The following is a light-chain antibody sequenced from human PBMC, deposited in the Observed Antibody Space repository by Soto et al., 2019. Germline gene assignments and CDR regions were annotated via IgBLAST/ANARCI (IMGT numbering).Light chain of an antibody. J-gene: IGLJ1*01. V-gene: IGLV2-14*03. CDR3: ISYTDRQSYL. CDR2: AVS. Sequence: QSVLTQPASVSGSPGQSITISCSGTSSDIGSYNHVAWYQQFPGKSPKLMIYAVSDRSSGVSDRFSGSKSGITASLTISGLQTEDEADYYCISYTDRQSYLFGTGTKVTVL. CDR1: SSDIGSYNH.